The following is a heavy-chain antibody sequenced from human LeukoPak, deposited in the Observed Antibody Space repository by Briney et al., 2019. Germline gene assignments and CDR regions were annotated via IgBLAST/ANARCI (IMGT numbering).Heavy chain of an antibody. Sequence: GGSLRLSCAASGFTFSSYAMSWVRQAPGKGLEWVSAITSSGETTYYADSVKGRFTISRDNSKNMVYLQMNSLRAEDAATYYCAKMQGYFDYWGQGSLVTVSS. CDR1: GFTFSSYA. J-gene: IGHJ4*02. CDR2: ITSSGETT. V-gene: IGHV3-23*01. CDR3: AKMQGYFDY.